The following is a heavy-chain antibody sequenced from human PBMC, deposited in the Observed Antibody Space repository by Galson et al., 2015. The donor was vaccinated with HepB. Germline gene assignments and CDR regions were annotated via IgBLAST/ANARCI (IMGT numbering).Heavy chain of an antibody. J-gene: IGHJ5*02. CDR2: IKQDGSEK. CDR3: ARDNMVRPPAWGWFDP. V-gene: IGHV3-7*03. D-gene: IGHD3-10*01. CDR1: GFTFSSYW. Sequence: SLRLSCAASGFTFSSYWMSWVRQAPGKGLEWVANIKQDGSEKYYVDSVKGRFTISRDNAKNSLYLQMNSLRAEDTAVYYCARDNMVRPPAWGWFDPWGQGTLVTVSS.